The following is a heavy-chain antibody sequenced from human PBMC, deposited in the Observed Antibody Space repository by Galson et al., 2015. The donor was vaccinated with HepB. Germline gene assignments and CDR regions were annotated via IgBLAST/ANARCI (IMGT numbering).Heavy chain of an antibody. V-gene: IGHV3-66*01. CDR1: GFTVSSNY. CDR2: MHSSGRA. Sequence: SLRLSCAASGFTVSSNYMTWVRQAPGKGLEWVSVMHSSGRAYYADSVKGRFSISRDNSKNTVNLQMNRLRAEDTAVYFCARAGRFYDLWGGPSSGYFFHFGMDVWGQGTTVIVSS. D-gene: IGHD3-3*01. CDR3: ARAGRFYDLWGGPSSGYFFHFGMDV. J-gene: IGHJ6*02.